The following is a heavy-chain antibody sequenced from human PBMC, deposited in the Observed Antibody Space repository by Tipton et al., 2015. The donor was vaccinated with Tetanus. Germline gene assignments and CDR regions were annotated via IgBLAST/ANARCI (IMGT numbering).Heavy chain of an antibody. V-gene: IGHV4-4*07. Sequence: TLSLTCTVSGVSMIDSYWNWIRQPAGKGLEWIGRIYSCGTTNYDPSLRGRVTMSIDTSKNRFSLKLDSVTAADTAIYYCARALKQGANWFDPWGQGTLVTVSS. J-gene: IGHJ5*02. CDR1: GVSMIDSY. CDR2: IYSCGTT. CDR3: ARALKQGANWFDP. D-gene: IGHD3-16*01.